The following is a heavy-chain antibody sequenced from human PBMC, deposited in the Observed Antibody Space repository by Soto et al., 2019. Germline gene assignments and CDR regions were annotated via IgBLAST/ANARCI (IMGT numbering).Heavy chain of an antibody. CDR3: ANLPPCIVTVLLPIPV. V-gene: IGHV4-4*02. CDR1: GDSISSTHW. CDR2: IYHTGST. D-gene: IGHD2-15*01. Sequence: QVVLQQSGPGLVRPSGTLSISCAVSGDSISSTHWWTWVRQPPGKGLEWIGEIYHTGSTTYNPSLKSRVTISVDKSNNQFSLRLTSVTAADTAVYYCANLPPCIVTVLLPIPVWGQGTLVTVSS. J-gene: IGHJ4*02.